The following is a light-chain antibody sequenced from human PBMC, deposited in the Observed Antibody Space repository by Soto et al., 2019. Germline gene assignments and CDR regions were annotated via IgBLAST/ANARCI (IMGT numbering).Light chain of an antibody. J-gene: IGLJ2*01. CDR1: SRDVGGYNY. V-gene: IGLV2-14*01. CDR3: SSHTISTTLV. Sequence: QSALTQPASVSGSPGQSITISCTGTSRDVGGYNYVPWFQQHPGKAPKLMIYDVSTRPSGVSNRFSGSKSGNTASLTISGLQAEDEADYYCSSHTISTTLVFGGGTKLTVL. CDR2: DVS.